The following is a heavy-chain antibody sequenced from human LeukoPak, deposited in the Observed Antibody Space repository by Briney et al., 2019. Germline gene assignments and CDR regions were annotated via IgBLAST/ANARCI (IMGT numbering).Heavy chain of an antibody. Sequence: PGGSLRLSCTVSGFTFSSYSMAWVRQAPGKGLEWVSYIRSSGATIYYADSVKGRFSISRDNAKNSLYLQMNSLRVEDTAVYYCARRYCSGGSCYPTDYWGQGTLVTVSS. J-gene: IGHJ4*02. CDR1: GFTFSSYS. CDR2: IRSSGATI. CDR3: ARRYCSGGSCYPTDY. V-gene: IGHV3-48*01. D-gene: IGHD2-15*01.